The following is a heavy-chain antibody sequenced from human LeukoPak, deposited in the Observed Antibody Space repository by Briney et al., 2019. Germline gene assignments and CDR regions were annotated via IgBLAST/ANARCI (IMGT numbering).Heavy chain of an antibody. CDR2: TYHSGST. J-gene: IGHJ4*02. V-gene: IGHV4-38-2*02. CDR1: GYSISSGYY. D-gene: IGHD5-24*01. Sequence: SEILSLTCTVSGYSISSGYYWGWIRQPPGKGLEWIAITYHSGSTYYNPSLESRVTISVDTSKNQFSLKLSSVTAADTAVYYCARGGGLGRRDGNNDYWGQGTLVTVSS. CDR3: ARGGGLGRRDGNNDY.